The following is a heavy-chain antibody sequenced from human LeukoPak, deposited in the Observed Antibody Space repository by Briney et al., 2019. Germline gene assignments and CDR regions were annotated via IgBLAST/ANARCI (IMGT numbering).Heavy chain of an antibody. J-gene: IGHJ3*02. CDR1: GYTFTGYY. Sequence: GASVKVSCKASGYTFTGYYMHWVRQAPGQGLEWMGWINPNSGGTNYAQKFQGRVTMTRDTSISTAYMELSSLRSEDTAVYYCARPNAQYYYDSSGYSGAFDIWGQGTMVTVSS. D-gene: IGHD3-22*01. CDR3: ARPNAQYYYDSSGYSGAFDI. V-gene: IGHV1-2*02. CDR2: INPNSGGT.